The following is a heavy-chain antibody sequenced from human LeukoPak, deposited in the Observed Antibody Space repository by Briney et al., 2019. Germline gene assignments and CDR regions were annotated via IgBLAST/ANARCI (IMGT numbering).Heavy chain of an antibody. Sequence: PGGSLRLSCAASGFTFSSYAMSWVRQAPGKGLEWVSAISGSGGSTYYADSVKGRFTISRDNAKNSLYLQMNSLRAEDTGLYYCAKDTGIAVAGSGGFDIWGQGTMVTVSS. CDR1: GFTFSSYA. V-gene: IGHV3-23*01. CDR2: ISGSGGST. D-gene: IGHD6-13*01. J-gene: IGHJ3*02. CDR3: AKDTGIAVAGSGGFDI.